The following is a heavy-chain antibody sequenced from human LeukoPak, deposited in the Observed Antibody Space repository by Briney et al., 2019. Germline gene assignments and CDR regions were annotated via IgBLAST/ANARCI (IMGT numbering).Heavy chain of an antibody. D-gene: IGHD2-8*01. J-gene: IGHJ6*02. CDR3: AREDVVLVDAVRYYYYGMDV. CDR2: INTSGGST. V-gene: IGHV1-46*01. Sequence: WASVKVSCKASGYNFISYYMHWVRQAPGQGLEWMGIINTSGGSTSYAQKFHDKVTMTRDTSTSTVYMELSSLKSEDTAVYYCAREDVVLVDAVRYYYYGMDVWGQGTTVTVSS. CDR1: GYNFISYY.